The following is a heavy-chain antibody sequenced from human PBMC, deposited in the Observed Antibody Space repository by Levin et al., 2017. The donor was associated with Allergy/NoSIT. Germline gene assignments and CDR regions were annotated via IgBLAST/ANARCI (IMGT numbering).Heavy chain of an antibody. J-gene: IGHJ3*02. V-gene: IGHV5-51*01. CDR2: IYPGDSDT. CDR3: AKAKYSSSWDRNAFDI. D-gene: IGHD6-13*01. Sequence: KVSCKGSGYSFTSYWIGWVRQMPGKGLEWMGIIYPGDSDTRYSPSFQGQVTISADKSISTAYLQRSSLKASDTAMYYCAKAKYSSSWDRNAFDIWGQGTMVTVSS. CDR1: GYSFTSYW.